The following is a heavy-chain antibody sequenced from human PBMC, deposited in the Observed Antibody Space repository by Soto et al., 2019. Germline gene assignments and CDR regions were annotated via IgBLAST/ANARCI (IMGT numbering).Heavy chain of an antibody. CDR3: ARDPPPPDY. Sequence: QVQLVQSGAEVKKPGASVKVSCKASGYTFASYAISWMRQAPGQGLEWMGWISAYNGNTNYAQKLQGRVTMTTDTPTSTAHMELGSLSSDDTAVYYCARDPPPPDYWGQGTLVTVSS. V-gene: IGHV1-18*01. CDR2: ISAYNGNT. J-gene: IGHJ4*02. CDR1: GYTFASYA.